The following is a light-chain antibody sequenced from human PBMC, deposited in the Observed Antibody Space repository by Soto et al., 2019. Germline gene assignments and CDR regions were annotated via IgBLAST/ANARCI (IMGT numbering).Light chain of an antibody. V-gene: IGKV3-15*01. CDR2: DAS. J-gene: IGKJ1*01. Sequence: EIVMTQSPATLSVSPGERATLSCRASQSVSSNLAWYQQKPGQAPRLLIFDASTRATGIPASFSGSGSGTEFTFTISSLQSEDFAVYYCHQYNSWPQTFGQGTKVDIK. CDR1: QSVSSN. CDR3: HQYNSWPQT.